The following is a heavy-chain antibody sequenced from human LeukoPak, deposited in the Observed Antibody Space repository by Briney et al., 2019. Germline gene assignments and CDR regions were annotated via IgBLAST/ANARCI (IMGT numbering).Heavy chain of an antibody. J-gene: IGHJ6*02. CDR3: ARDYTATGAMDV. CDR1: GFALSAYW. V-gene: IGHV3-7*01. Sequence: GGSLRLSCAASGFALSAYWMNWVRQAPGKGLQWLAIIKQDGTVQHYVDSVKGRFTISRDNAKNSLFLQMNSLRAEDTALYYCARDYTATGAMDVWGQGTTVTVS. D-gene: IGHD2-21*02. CDR2: IKQDGTVQ.